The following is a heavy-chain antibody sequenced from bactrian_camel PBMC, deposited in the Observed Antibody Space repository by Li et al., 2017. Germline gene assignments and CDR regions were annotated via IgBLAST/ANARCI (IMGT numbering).Heavy chain of an antibody. D-gene: IGHD2*01. CDR1: GFTFERYA. J-gene: IGHJ4*01. V-gene: IGHV3S31*01. CDR2: INSLGGST. Sequence: VQLVESGGGLVQPGGSLRLSCAASGFTFERYAMSWVRQAPGQGFELVSAINSLGGSTYYPDSVMGRLIISRDNAKNTLYLQLNSLKTEDTAMYYCANYDSAYYSGAYYYWGQGTQVTVS. CDR3: ANYDSAYYSGAYYY.